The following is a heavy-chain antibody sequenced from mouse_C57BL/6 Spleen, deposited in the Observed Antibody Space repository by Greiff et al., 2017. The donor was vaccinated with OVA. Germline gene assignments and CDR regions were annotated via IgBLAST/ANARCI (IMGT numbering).Heavy chain of an antibody. J-gene: IGHJ1*03. CDR1: GYTFTSYW. Sequence: QVQLQQPGTELVKPGASVKLSCKASGYTFTSYWMHWVKQRPGQGLAWIGNINPSNGGTNYNEKFKRKATLTVDKSSSTAYMQLSRLTSEDSAVYYCARWVYYYARGYFDVWGTGTTVTVSS. V-gene: IGHV1-53*01. D-gene: IGHD1-1*01. CDR3: ARWVYYYARGYFDV. CDR2: INPSNGGT.